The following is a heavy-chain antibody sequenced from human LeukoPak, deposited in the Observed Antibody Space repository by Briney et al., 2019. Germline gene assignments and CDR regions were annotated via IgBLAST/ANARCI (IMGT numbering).Heavy chain of an antibody. CDR3: ARDRYTVVSWYFDL. Sequence: PSQTLSLTCTVSGGSISSGGYYWSWIRQHPGKGLEWIGYIYYSGSTYYNPSLKSRVTISVDTSKNQFSLKLSSVTAADTAVYYCARDRYTVVSWYFDLWGRGTLVTVSS. D-gene: IGHD4-23*01. J-gene: IGHJ2*01. V-gene: IGHV4-31*03. CDR2: IYYSGST. CDR1: GGSISSGGYY.